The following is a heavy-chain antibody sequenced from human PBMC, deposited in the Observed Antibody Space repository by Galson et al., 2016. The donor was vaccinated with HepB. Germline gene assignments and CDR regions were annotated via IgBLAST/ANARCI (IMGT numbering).Heavy chain of an antibody. D-gene: IGHD3-3*01. CDR1: GFSFSSYS. J-gene: IGHJ4*01. Sequence: SLRLSCAASGFSFSSYSLHWVRQAPGKGLEWVASISGRGYYVFYADSVKGRFTISRDSANNSQSLQMNSLRVEDTALYFCARATTESIYGHFDYWGHGTLVSVSS. CDR3: ARATTESIYGHFDY. V-gene: IGHV3-21*01. CDR2: ISGRGYYV.